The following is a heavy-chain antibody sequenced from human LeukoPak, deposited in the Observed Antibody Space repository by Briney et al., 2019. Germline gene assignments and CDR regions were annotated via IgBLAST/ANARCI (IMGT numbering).Heavy chain of an antibody. CDR3: ARRGATPAGYHYAMDV. CDR1: GFTFSSYW. CDR2: IKKDGNEK. J-gene: IGHJ6*02. V-gene: IGHV3-7*01. D-gene: IGHD1-26*01. Sequence: GGSPRLSCVGSGFTFSSYWMSWVRQAPGKGLEWVANIKKDGNEKHYVDSVKGRFTISRDNAKNSLYLQMNSLRVDDTAVFYCARRGATPAGYHYAMDVWGQGTTVTVSS.